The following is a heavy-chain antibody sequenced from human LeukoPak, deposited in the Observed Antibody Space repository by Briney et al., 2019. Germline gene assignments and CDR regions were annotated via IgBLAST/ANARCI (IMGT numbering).Heavy chain of an antibody. J-gene: IGHJ4*02. CDR1: GFTFSTYW. V-gene: IGHV3-7*01. D-gene: IGHD3-3*01. CDR3: ARSPTYYDFWSGYKFIDY. Sequence: GGPLRLSCAASGFTFSTYWMSWVRQAPGKGLEWVANIKHDGSEQYYVDSVKGRFTISRHNAKNSLYLQMNSLRVEDTAVYYCARSPTYYDFWSGYKFIDYWGQGTLVTVSS. CDR2: IKHDGSEQ.